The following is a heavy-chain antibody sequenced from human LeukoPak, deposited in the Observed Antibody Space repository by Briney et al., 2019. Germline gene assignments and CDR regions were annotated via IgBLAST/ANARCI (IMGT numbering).Heavy chain of an antibody. D-gene: IGHD6-13*01. Sequence: GGSLRLSCAASGFTLSSYTMNWVRQAQGKGLEWVSRIRSDASYTDYADLVKGRFTISRDSAKNALYLQMNSLRAEDTAVYYCTRDFVTAAVSDLWGQGTLVTVSS. V-gene: IGHV3-21*01. CDR2: IRSDASYT. CDR1: GFTLSSYT. CDR3: TRDFVTAAVSDL. J-gene: IGHJ4*02.